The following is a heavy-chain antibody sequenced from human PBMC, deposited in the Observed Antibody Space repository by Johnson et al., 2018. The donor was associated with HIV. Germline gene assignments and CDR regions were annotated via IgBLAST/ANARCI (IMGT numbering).Heavy chain of an antibody. D-gene: IGHD6-13*01. J-gene: IGHJ3*02. CDR1: GFTFSSYA. CDR3: AKEGSIAAAGNDAFDI. Sequence: VQLVESGGGLVQPGGSLRLSCAASGFTFSSYAMSWVRQAPGKGLEWVSAISGSGGSTYYADSVKGRFTISRDNSKNTPYLQMNSLRAEDTAVYYCAKEGSIAAAGNDAFDIWGQGTMVTVSS. CDR2: ISGSGGST. V-gene: IGHV3-23*04.